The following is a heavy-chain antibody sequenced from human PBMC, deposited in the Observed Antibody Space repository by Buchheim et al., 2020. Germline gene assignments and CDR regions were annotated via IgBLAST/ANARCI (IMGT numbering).Heavy chain of an antibody. CDR1: GFTFSSYS. CDR3: ARSERCSGGSCYSLVFDY. CDR2: ISSSSSTI. J-gene: IGHJ4*02. Sequence: EVQLVESGGGLVQPGGSLRLSCAASGFTFSSYSMNWVRQAPGKGLEWVSYISSSSSTIYYADSVKGRFTISRDNAKNSLYLQMNSLRDEDTAVYYCARSERCSGGSCYSLVFDYWGQGTL. D-gene: IGHD2-15*01. V-gene: IGHV3-48*02.